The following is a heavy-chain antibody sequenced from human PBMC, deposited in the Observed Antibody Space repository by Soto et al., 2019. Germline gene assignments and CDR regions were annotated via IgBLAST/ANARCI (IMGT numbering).Heavy chain of an antibody. CDR2: VTSRGDTT. J-gene: IGHJ4*02. CDR1: GFIFSNYA. CDR3: AKDSLGGGLDY. D-gene: IGHD3-16*01. Sequence: EVQLLQSGGGLVQPGGSLRLSCAASGFIFSNYAMNWVRQAPGKGLEWVSIVTSRGDTTYYADSVKGRFTISRDNSKNTLYLQVNSRTAEDTAVYYCAKDSLGGGLDYWGQGTLVSVSS. V-gene: IGHV3-23*01.